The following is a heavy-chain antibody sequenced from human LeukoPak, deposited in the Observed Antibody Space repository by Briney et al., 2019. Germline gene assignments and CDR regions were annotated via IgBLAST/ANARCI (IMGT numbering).Heavy chain of an antibody. D-gene: IGHD2-2*03. CDR3: ARGGYCSSTSCEVP. V-gene: IGHV3-30-3*01. CDR1: GFTFSSYA. Sequence: GGSLRLPCAASGFTFSSYAMHWVRQAPGKGLEWVAVISYDGSNKYYADSVKGRFTISRDNSKNTLYLQMNSLRAEDTAVYYCARGGYCSSTSCEVPWGQGTLVTVSS. J-gene: IGHJ5*02. CDR2: ISYDGSNK.